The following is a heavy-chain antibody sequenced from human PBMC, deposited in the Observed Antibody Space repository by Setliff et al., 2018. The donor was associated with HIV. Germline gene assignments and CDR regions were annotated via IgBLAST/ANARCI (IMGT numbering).Heavy chain of an antibody. D-gene: IGHD5-12*01. V-gene: IGHV4-39*01. CDR2: VSYSGTT. CDR1: SGSFSSRHY. Sequence: SETLSLTCTVSSGSFSSRHYWGWIRQSPGKGLEWIGSVSYSGTTYYNPSLRSRITISVDTSKNQFSLIVSSVTAADTATYYCARHQSGYNFSPFDNWGLGSLVTV. CDR3: ARHQSGYNFSPFDN. J-gene: IGHJ4*02.